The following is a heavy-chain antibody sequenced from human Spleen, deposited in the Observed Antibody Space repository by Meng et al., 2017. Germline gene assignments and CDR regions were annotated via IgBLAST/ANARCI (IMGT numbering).Heavy chain of an antibody. CDR3: ARAGSSKGYY. J-gene: IGHJ4*02. CDR1: GGSISSYY. V-gene: IGHV4-59*01. CDR2: IYYSGST. Sequence: SETLSLTCTVSGGSISSYYWSWIRQPPGKGLEWIGYIYYSGSTNYNPSLKSRVTISVDTSKNQFSLKLSSVTAADTAVYYCARAGSSKGYYWGQGTLVTVSS. D-gene: IGHD3-10*01.